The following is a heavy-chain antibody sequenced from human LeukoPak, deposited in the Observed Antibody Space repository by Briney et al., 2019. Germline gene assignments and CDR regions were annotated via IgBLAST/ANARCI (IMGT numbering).Heavy chain of an antibody. CDR2: ISGSGGST. V-gene: IGHV3-23*01. J-gene: IGHJ4*02. Sequence: PGGSLRLSCAASRFTFSNYAMSWVRQAPGKGLEWVSGISGSGGSTNYADSVEGRFTISRDNSKNTLYLQMNSLRAEDTAVYYCAKGRSGGSGSYSTFDYWGQGTLVTVSS. CDR3: AKGRSGGSGSYSTFDY. D-gene: IGHD3-10*01. CDR1: RFTFSNYA.